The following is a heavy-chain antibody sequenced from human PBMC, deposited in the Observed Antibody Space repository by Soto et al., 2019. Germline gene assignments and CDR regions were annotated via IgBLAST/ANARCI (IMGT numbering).Heavy chain of an antibody. Sequence: PSETLSLTCTVSGGSISSGGYYWRWIRQHPGKGLEWIGYIYYSGNTYYNPSLKSRVTISEDTSKNQFSLKLSSVTAADTAVYYCARATYYYDSSGYSDRVLDYWGQGTLVTVSS. CDR3: ARATYYYDSSGYSDRVLDY. CDR2: IYYSGNT. V-gene: IGHV4-31*03. J-gene: IGHJ4*02. CDR1: GGSISSGGYY. D-gene: IGHD3-22*01.